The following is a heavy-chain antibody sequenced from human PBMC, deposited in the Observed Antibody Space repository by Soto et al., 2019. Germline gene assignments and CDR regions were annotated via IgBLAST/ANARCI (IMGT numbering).Heavy chain of an antibody. CDR2: INPNSGGT. V-gene: IGHV1-2*04. CDR3: ARDLDDYDSSGYRYGMDV. J-gene: IGHJ6*02. Sequence: GASVKVSCKASGYTFTGYYMHWVRQAPGQGLEWMGWINPNSGGTNYAQKFQGWVTMTRDTSISTAYMELSRLRSDDTAVYYCARDLDDYDSSGYRYGMDVWGQGTTVTVSS. CDR1: GYTFTGYY. D-gene: IGHD3-22*01.